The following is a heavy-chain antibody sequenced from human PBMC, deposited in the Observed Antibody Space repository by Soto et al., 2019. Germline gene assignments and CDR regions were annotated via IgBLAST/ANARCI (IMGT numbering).Heavy chain of an antibody. D-gene: IGHD6-19*01. CDR1: GFTFDDYG. V-gene: IGHV3-20*04. CDR2: INWNGGST. J-gene: IGHJ4*02. CDR3: ARLYSSGWYGPGRY. Sequence: EVQLVESGGGVVRPGGSLRLSCAASGFTFDDYGMSWVRQAPGKGLEWVSVINWNGGSTGYADSVKGRFTISRDNAKNSLYLQMNSLRAGDTALYYCARLYSSGWYGPGRYWGQGTLVTVSS.